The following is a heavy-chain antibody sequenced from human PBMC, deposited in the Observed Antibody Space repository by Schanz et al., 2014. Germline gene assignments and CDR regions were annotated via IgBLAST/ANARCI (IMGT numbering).Heavy chain of an antibody. Sequence: QVQLVESGGGVVQPGRSLRLSCAASGFIFSNYGMHWVRQAPGKGLEYVSAISHDGYSTYYADSVKGRFTISRDNSKNTLYLQMNSLRAEDTAIYYCAKDAPYPFDLWGRGTLITVSS. CDR2: ISHDGYST. J-gene: IGHJ2*01. CDR3: AKDAPYPFDL. V-gene: IGHV3-64*04. CDR1: GFIFSNYG.